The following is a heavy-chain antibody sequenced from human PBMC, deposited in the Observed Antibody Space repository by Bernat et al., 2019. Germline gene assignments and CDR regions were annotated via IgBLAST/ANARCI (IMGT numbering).Heavy chain of an antibody. CDR1: GGSFSGSY. J-gene: IGHJ6*02. V-gene: IGHV4-34*01. D-gene: IGHD3-16*01. CDR3: ASQIRAIGWGFGMDV. Sequence: QVQLQQWGAGLLKPSETLSLTCAVYGGSFSGSYWSGTRQPPGKGLGWIGEINHGGSTNYNPSLKSRVTISVDTSKNQFSLKLSSVTAADTAVYYCASQIRAIGWGFGMDVWGQGTTVTVSS. CDR2: INHGGST.